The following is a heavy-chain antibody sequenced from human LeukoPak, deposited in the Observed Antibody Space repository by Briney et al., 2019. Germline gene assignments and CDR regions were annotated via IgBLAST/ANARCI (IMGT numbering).Heavy chain of an antibody. J-gene: IGHJ5*02. V-gene: IGHV4-59*01. CDR3: AREETDGTNLNWFEP. D-gene: IGHD1-1*01. CDR1: GGSISSYY. CDR2: ISYSGST. Sequence: NPSETLSLTCTVPGGSISSYYWSWIRQPPGKGLEWIGYISYSGSTNFNPSLKSRVTISVDTSKNQFSRKLSSVTAADTAVYYCAREETDGTNLNWFEPGGQGTLVTVSS.